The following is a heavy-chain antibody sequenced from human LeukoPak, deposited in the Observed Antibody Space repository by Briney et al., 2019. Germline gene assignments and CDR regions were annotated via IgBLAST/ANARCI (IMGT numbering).Heavy chain of an antibody. D-gene: IGHD1-26*01. CDR2: IRTGGSNK. CDR3: AKDITESGSYDFDY. Sequence: GASLRLSCAASGYTFSCYGMHWVRQAPGKGLEWVAFIRTGGSNKLYADSVKGRFTISRDNSKNTVYMQRNSLRAEDMALYHCAKDITESGSYDFDYWGQGILFTVSS. V-gene: IGHV3-30*02. J-gene: IGHJ4*02. CDR1: GYTFSCYG.